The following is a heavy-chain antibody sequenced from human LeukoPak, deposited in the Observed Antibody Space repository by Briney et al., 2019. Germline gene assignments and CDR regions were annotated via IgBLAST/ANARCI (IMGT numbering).Heavy chain of an antibody. J-gene: IGHJ4*02. Sequence: ASVKVSCKASGYTFTGYYMHWVRQAPGQGLEWMGWINPNSGGTNYAQKFQGRVTMTRDTSISTAYMELSRLRSDDTAVYYCARGDPHVSESKLLCFDYWGQGTLVTVSS. D-gene: IGHD1-26*01. V-gene: IGHV1-2*02. CDR1: GYTFTGYY. CDR3: ARGDPHVSESKLLCFDY. CDR2: INPNSGGT.